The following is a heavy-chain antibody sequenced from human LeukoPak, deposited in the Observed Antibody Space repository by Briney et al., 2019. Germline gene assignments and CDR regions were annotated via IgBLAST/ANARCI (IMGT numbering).Heavy chain of an antibody. D-gene: IGHD3-10*01. CDR1: GFTFNNAW. CDR2: IRSKANSYAT. J-gene: IGHJ6*04. Sequence: PGGSLRLSCAASGFTFNNAWLSWVRQGPGKGLEWVGRIRSKANSYATAYAASVKGRFTISRDDSKNTAYLQMNSLKTEDTAVYYCTSPEYYYGSGSYSYYYYYGMDVWGKGTTVTVSS. V-gene: IGHV3-73*01. CDR3: TSPEYYYGSGSYSYYYYYGMDV.